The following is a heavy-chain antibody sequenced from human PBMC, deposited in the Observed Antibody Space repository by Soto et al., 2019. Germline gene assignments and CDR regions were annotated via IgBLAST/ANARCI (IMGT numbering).Heavy chain of an antibody. V-gene: IGHV3-23*01. CDR1: YA. J-gene: IGHJ6*02. Sequence: YARSCDNQVSGKKLEWVSGIGGGGDSIYYADSVKGRFTTSRDNSKNTLYLEMNSLRAEDTAVYYCAKWEWVSNYYYYYGLDVWGQGTTVSV. D-gene: IGHD3-3*01. CDR3: AKWEWVSNYYYYYGLDV. CDR2: IGGGGDSI.